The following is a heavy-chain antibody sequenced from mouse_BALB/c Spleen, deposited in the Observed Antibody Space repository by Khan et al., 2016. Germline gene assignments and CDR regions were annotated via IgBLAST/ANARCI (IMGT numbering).Heavy chain of an antibody. D-gene: IGHD1-1*01. CDR3: ARRRYYGYFYAMDY. V-gene: IGHV5-6-3*01. CDR1: GFTFSDYG. CDR2: INSNGGST. J-gene: IGHJ4*01. Sequence: EVELVESGGVLVQPGGSLKLSCAASGFTFSDYGMSWVRQAPDKRLELVATINSNGGSTYYPDSVKGRFTISRDNAKNTLYLQMSSLQSEDTAMYYSARRRYYGYFYAMDYGGQGTSVTVSS.